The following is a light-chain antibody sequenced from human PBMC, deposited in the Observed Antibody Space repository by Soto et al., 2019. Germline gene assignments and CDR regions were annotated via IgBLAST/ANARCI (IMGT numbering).Light chain of an antibody. CDR3: QQSYSTPWT. Sequence: DIQMNQSPSSLSASVGDRVTITCRASQSISSYLNWYQQKPGKAPKLLIYAASSLQSGVPSRFSGSGSGTDFTLTISSLQPEDFATYYCQQSYSTPWTFGQGTKVDI. CDR2: AAS. CDR1: QSISSY. V-gene: IGKV1-39*01. J-gene: IGKJ1*01.